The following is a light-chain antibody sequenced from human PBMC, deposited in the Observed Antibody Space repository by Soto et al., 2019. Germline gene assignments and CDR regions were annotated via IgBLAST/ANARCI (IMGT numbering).Light chain of an antibody. Sequence: EIVLTQSPGTLSLSPGERATLSCRASQSVNSNFLAWFQQKPGQAPRLLIYATSSRATDIPDRFSGSGSGTDFTLTISRLEPEDVAVYYCQQYDRSPWTFGQGTKVQIK. J-gene: IGKJ1*01. CDR3: QQYDRSPWT. V-gene: IGKV3-20*01. CDR2: ATS. CDR1: QSVNSNF.